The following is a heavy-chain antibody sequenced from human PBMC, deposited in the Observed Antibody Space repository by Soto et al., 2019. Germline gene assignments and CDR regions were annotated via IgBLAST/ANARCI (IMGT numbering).Heavy chain of an antibody. CDR1: GGSISSYY. Sequence: PSETLSLTCTVSGGSISSYYWSWIRQPPGKGLEWIGYIYYSGSTNYNPSLKSRVTISVDTSKNQFSLKLSSVTAADTAVYYCARGRDYGSGSYEGFDYWGQGTLVTVSS. CDR3: ARGRDYGSGSYEGFDY. J-gene: IGHJ4*02. CDR2: IYYSGST. D-gene: IGHD3-10*01. V-gene: IGHV4-59*12.